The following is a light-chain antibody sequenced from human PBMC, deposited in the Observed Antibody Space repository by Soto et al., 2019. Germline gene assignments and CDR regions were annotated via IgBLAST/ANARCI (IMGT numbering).Light chain of an antibody. Sequence: DIQMTQSPSTLSASVGDRVTITCRASQTVERWLAWYQQKPGKAPNLLISDVSSLESGVPSRFSGSGSATEFTLTISGLQPDDFATYYCQQYKDSMWTFSQGTKVDIK. J-gene: IGKJ1*01. V-gene: IGKV1-5*01. CDR3: QQYKDSMWT. CDR1: QTVERW. CDR2: DVS.